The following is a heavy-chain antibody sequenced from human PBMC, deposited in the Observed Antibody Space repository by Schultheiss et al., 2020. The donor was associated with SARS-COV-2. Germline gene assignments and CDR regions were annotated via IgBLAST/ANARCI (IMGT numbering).Heavy chain of an antibody. CDR3: VKEGSGSAALFDI. D-gene: IGHD1-26*01. CDR1: GFTVSSNY. CDR2: IYSGGST. J-gene: IGHJ3*02. V-gene: IGHV3-66*01. Sequence: GGSLRLSCAASGFTVSSNYMSWVRQAPGKGLEWVSVIYSGGSTYYADSVKGRFTISRDNSKNTLCLQMNSLRTEDTAIYYCVKEGSGSAALFDIWGQGTMVTVSS.